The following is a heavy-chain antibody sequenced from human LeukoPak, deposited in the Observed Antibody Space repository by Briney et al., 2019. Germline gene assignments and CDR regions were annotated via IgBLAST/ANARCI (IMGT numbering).Heavy chain of an antibody. V-gene: IGHV3-23*01. CDR3: AKGDSSGWYENNWFDP. CDR1: GFTFSSYA. J-gene: IGHJ5*02. D-gene: IGHD6-19*01. Sequence: GGSQRLSCAASGFTFSSYAMSWVRQAPGKGLEWVSGVSGSGDSTYYADSVKGRFTISRDNSRNTLYLQMNSLRAEDTAVYYCAKGDSSGWYENNWFDPWGQGTLVTVSS. CDR2: VSGSGDST.